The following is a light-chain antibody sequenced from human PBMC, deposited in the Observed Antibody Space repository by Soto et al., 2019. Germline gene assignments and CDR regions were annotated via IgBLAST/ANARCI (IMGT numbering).Light chain of an antibody. CDR2: DAS. Sequence: LVLNQSPDSLAVSLGERATINCKSSRSLFYSYNNYNYLAWYQQKPGQAPRLLIYDASSRATGIPARFSGSGSGTEFTLTISSLQSEDFAVYYCQQYNSWPETFGQGTKV. J-gene: IGKJ1*01. V-gene: IGKV4-1*01. CDR1: RSLFYSYNNYNY. CDR3: QQYNSWPET.